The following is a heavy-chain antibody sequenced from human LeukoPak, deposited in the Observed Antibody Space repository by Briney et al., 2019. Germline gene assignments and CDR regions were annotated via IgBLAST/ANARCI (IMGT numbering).Heavy chain of an antibody. CDR2: IRPNSGGT. V-gene: IGHV1-2*02. CDR3: ASGSSTDY. CDR1: GYTFINYY. D-gene: IGHD6-6*01. J-gene: IGHJ4*02. Sequence: ASVKVSCKTSGYTFINYYMHWVRQVPGQGLEWLGWIRPNSGGTNYALKFQGRVTMTRDTSIYTAYMELSSLTSDDTAVYYCASGSSTDYWGQGTLVTVPS.